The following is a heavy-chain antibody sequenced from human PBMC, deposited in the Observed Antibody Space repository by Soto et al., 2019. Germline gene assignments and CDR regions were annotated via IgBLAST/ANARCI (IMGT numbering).Heavy chain of an antibody. CDR1: DSTIRRYA. D-gene: IGHD3-16*01. CDR3: AKNGDFDYDAFDV. CDR2: ITGNSARI. Sequence: GGSLRLSCAASDSTIRRYAMSWVRQAPGKGPEWVSGITGNSARIYYADSVKGRFSISRDNSKNTLYLQMDTLRAEDTAVYYCAKNGDFDYDAFDVWGQGTVVTVSS. V-gene: IGHV3-23*01. J-gene: IGHJ3*01.